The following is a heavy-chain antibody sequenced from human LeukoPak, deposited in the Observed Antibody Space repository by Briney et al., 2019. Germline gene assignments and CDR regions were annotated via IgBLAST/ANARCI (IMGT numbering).Heavy chain of an antibody. CDR3: ATGRLYYYDSSGYYSQFDY. D-gene: IGHD3-22*01. Sequence: ASVKVSCKASGYTFTGDCMHWVRQAPGQGLEWLGWINPNSGGTNYAQKFQGRVTMTRDTSISTAYMELSRLRSDDTAVYYCATGRLYYYDSSGYYSQFDYWGQGTLVTVSS. V-gene: IGHV1-2*02. CDR1: GYTFTGDC. J-gene: IGHJ4*02. CDR2: INPNSGGT.